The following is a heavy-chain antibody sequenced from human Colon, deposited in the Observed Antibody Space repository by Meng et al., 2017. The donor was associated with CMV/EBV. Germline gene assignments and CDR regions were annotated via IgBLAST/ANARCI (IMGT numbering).Heavy chain of an antibody. D-gene: IGHD5-12*01. Sequence: GGSLRLSCVASGFSISNYWMDWVRRAPGEGLQWVATINGDGSMKGYVDSVEGRFTISRDNAKNSLSLHMNSLRAEDTALYYCATNTGYHRLDYWGRGTLVTVSS. V-gene: IGHV3-7*01. CDR3: ATNTGYHRLDY. J-gene: IGHJ4*02. CDR2: INGDGSMK. CDR1: GFSISNYW.